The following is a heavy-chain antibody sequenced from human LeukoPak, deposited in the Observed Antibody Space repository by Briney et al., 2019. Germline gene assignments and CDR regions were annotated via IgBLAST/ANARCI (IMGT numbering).Heavy chain of an antibody. CDR2: INAGNGNT. J-gene: IGHJ4*02. D-gene: IGHD6-19*01. CDR3: ARAVPSSGWYGDYFDY. V-gene: IGHV1-3*03. Sequence: ASVTVSFKASGYTFTSYAMHWVRQAPGQRLEWMGWINAGNGNTKYSQEFQGRVTITRDTSASTAYMELSSLRSEDMAVYYCARAVPSSGWYGDYFDYWGQGTLVTVSS. CDR1: GYTFTSYA.